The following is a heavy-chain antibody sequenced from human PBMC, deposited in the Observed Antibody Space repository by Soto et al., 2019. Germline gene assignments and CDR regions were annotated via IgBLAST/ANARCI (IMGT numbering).Heavy chain of an antibody. J-gene: IGHJ4*02. CDR3: AKLSGSSWLSDY. D-gene: IGHD6-13*01. CDR1: GFTFSSYA. V-gene: IGHV3-23*01. CDR2: ISGSGGST. Sequence: EVQLLESGGGLVQPGGSLRLSCAASGFTFSSYAMSWVRQAPGKGLEWVSAISGSGGSTYYADSVKVRFTISRDNSKNTLYLQMNSLRAEDTAVYYCAKLSGSSWLSDYWGQGTLVTVSS.